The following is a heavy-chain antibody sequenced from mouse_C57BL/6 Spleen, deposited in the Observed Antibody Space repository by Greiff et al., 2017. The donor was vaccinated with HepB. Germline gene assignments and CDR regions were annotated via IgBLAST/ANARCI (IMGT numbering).Heavy chain of an antibody. V-gene: IGHV5-17*01. CDR1: GFTFSDYG. CDR3: ARPHTTPGDFYAMDY. D-gene: IGHD1-1*01. Sequence: EVQVVESGGGLVKPGGSLKLSCAASGFTFSDYGMHWVRQAPEKGLEWVAYISSGSSTINYADTVKGRFTISRDNAKNTLFLQMTSLRSEDTAMYDCARPHTTPGDFYAMDYWGQGTSVTVSS. J-gene: IGHJ4*01. CDR2: ISSGSSTI.